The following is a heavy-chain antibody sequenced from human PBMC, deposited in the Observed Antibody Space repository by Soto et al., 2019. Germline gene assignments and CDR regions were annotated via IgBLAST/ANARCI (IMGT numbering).Heavy chain of an antibody. Sequence: ASVKVSCKASGYTFTTFGISWVRQAPGQGLEWVGWISANNGNTKYSQKFQGRVSLTTETSASTAYMELRSLRSDDTATYYCARSIVAAGNRWFDPWGQGTLVTVSS. CDR3: ARSIVAAGNRWFDP. J-gene: IGHJ5*02. D-gene: IGHD6-13*01. CDR1: GYTFTTFG. CDR2: ISANNGNT. V-gene: IGHV1-18*01.